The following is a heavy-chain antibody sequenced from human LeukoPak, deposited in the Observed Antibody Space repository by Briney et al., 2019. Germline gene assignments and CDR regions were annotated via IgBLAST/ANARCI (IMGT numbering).Heavy chain of an antibody. V-gene: IGHV3-74*01. CDR3: ARGPTGGLRLGESFDY. Sequence: GGSLRLSCAASGFTFSSYWMHWVRQAPGKGLVWVSRINSDGSSTSYADSVKGRFTISRDNAKNPLYLQMNSLRAEDTAVYYCARGPTGGLRLGESFDYWGQGTLVTVSS. CDR2: INSDGSST. CDR1: GFTFSSYW. D-gene: IGHD3-16*01. J-gene: IGHJ4*02.